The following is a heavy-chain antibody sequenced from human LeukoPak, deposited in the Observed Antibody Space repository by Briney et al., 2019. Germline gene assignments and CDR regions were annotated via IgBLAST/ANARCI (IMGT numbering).Heavy chain of an antibody. CDR2: ISSSGSTI. Sequence: PGGSLRLSCAASGFTVSSNYMSWVRQAPGKGLEWVSHISSSGSTIYSADSVKGRFTISRDNAKNSLYLQMNSLRAEDTAIYYCARVHPYYYGSGSYLMGYYYYGMDVWGQGTTVTVSS. J-gene: IGHJ6*02. CDR1: GFTVSSNY. CDR3: ARVHPYYYGSGSYLMGYYYYGMDV. D-gene: IGHD3-10*01. V-gene: IGHV3-11*04.